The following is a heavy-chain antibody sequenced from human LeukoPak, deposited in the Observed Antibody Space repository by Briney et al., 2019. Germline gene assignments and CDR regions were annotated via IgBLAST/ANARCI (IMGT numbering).Heavy chain of an antibody. CDR2: ISDTVGST. V-gene: IGHV3-23*01. CDR1: GFTITSYA. J-gene: IGHJ4*02. CDR3: AKSLSSSSRRFDFDY. D-gene: IGHD6-13*01. Sequence: GGSLRLSCAASGFTITSYAVTWVRQAPGKGLEWVALISDTVGSTYYADSVQGRFTISRDNSKNTLYLQMNSLRVEDTAVYYCAKSLSSSSRRFDFDYWGQGTLVTVSS.